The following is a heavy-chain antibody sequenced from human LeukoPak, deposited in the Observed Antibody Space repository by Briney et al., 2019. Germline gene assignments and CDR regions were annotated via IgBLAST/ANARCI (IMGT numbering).Heavy chain of an antibody. CDR1: GGSLTSTNW. CDR3: AREGGFFRPLDY. Sequence: QTISLTCGVSGGSLTSTNWWTWFRRPPGKGLEWIGEFHLDGRPNYNPSLKSRLTISVDLSGNLISLKLTSVTAADTAVYYCAREGGFFRPLDYAGEGTLVTVSS. D-gene: IGHD3-3*01. CDR2: FHLDGRP. J-gene: IGHJ4*02. V-gene: IGHV4/OR15-8*01.